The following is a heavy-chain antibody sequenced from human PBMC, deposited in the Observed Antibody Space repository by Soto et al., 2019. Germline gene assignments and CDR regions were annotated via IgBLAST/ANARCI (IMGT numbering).Heavy chain of an antibody. V-gene: IGHV1-69*02. J-gene: IGHJ4*02. CDR2: VNPIVSMS. CDR3: ASSSRSVYRSFDY. Sequence: QVQLVQSGAEVKRPGSSVKVSCKASGDTFNFYSINWVRQAPGLVLEWMGRVNPIVSMSNYAQKFQGRVTMTADKSTSTAYMELSSLRSEDTAIYYCASSSRSVYRSFDYWGQGALVTVSS. D-gene: IGHD3-16*02. CDR1: GDTFNFYS.